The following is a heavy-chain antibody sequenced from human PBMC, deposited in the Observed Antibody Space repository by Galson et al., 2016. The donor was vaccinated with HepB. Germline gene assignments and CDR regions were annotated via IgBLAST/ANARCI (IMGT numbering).Heavy chain of an antibody. CDR2: INDGGST. V-gene: IGHV4-34*01. Sequence: ETLSLTCEVYGGSLSGYYWTWIRQPPGKGLEWIGEINDGGSTNYNPSLESRVTISVDTSENRFSLTVRSVTAADTAVYYCARKYSRFWFDSWGQGTLVAVSS. CDR1: GGSLSGYY. J-gene: IGHJ5*01. CDR3: ARKYSRFWFDS. D-gene: IGHD4-11*01.